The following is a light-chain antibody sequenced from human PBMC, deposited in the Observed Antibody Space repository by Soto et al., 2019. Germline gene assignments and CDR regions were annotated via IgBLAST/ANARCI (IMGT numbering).Light chain of an antibody. CDR2: ANG. V-gene: IGLV1-44*01. Sequence: QSVLTQPPSASGTPGQRVVISCSGGNSNIGSNVVNWYQQVPGTAPKLLIYANGQRPSGTPDRFSGSRSGTSASLVIRDLQSEDEADYYCGTWDDGLTVVFGGGTKLTVL. CDR3: GTWDDGLTVV. J-gene: IGLJ2*01. CDR1: NSNIGSNV.